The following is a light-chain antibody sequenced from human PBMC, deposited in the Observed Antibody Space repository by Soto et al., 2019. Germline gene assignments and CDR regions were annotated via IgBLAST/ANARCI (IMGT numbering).Light chain of an antibody. CDR1: QSVTSSY. CDR3: QQSSSSPIT. Sequence: ELVLTQSPGTLSLSPGASATLSCRASQSVTSSYLAWYQKTHGQAPRLLMYEAYSRATGIPDRLSGSGSGTDFTLTISRLEAEDFAVYYCQQSSSSPITFGQGTRLEIK. V-gene: IGKV3-20*01. J-gene: IGKJ5*01. CDR2: EAY.